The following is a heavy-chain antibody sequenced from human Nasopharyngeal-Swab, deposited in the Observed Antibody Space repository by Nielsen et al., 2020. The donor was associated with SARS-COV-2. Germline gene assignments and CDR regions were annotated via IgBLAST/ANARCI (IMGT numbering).Heavy chain of an antibody. J-gene: IGHJ5*02. CDR3: ARDTGGPPNYFDP. Sequence: GESLKISCRASGSIFSNYDLSWVRQAPGKGLEWISSISSTTPYIYYADSVKGRFTISRDNAKNSLYLQMNFLRVEDTAMYYCARDTGGPPNYFDPWGQGTLVTVSS. CDR2: ISSTTPYI. CDR1: GSIFSNYD. V-gene: IGHV3-21*01. D-gene: IGHD1-7*01.